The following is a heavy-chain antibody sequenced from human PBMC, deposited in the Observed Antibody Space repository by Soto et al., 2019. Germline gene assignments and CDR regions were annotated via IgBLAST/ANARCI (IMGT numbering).Heavy chain of an antibody. CDR2: IYHSGST. V-gene: IGHV4-30-2*01. CDR3: ARAGGLGAVAADY. J-gene: IGHJ4*02. D-gene: IGHD6-19*01. CDR1: GGSISSGGYS. Sequence: QLQLQESGSGLVKPSQTLSLTCAVSGGSISSGGYSWSWIRQPPGKGLEWIGFIYHSGSTYYNPSLKSRVTISVDRSKNQFSLKLSSVTAADTAVYYCARAGGLGAVAADYWGQGTLVTVSS.